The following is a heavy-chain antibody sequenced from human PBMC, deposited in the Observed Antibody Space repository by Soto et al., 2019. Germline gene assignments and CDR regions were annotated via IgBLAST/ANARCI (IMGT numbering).Heavy chain of an antibody. V-gene: IGHV1-46*01. CDR3: ARDRGGYKSGLRARCHDTMVL. CDR2: INPSGGGA. J-gene: IGHJ6*02. CDR1: GYTFTTYY. D-gene: IGHD5-18*01. Sequence: QVQLVQSGAEVKKPGASVMVSCKVSGYTFTTYYIHWVRQAPGQGLEWMGIINPSGGGANYAEKLQGRVTMTRDTSTRTVYVVMGSLRGEDAAVFYCARDRGGYKSGLRARCHDTMVLWRQGSTVTVSS.